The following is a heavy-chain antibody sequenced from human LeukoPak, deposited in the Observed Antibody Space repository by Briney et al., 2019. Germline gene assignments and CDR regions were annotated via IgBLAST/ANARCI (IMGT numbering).Heavy chain of an antibody. D-gene: IGHD3-10*01. V-gene: IGHV1-69*04. CDR1: GGTFSSYA. CDR2: IIPILYIS. CDR3: ARDRGSGREPFDY. J-gene: IGHJ4*02. Sequence: ASVKVSCKASGGTFSSYAVSWVRQAPGQGLEWMGRIIPILYISNNAQKFQGRVTITADKSTSTAYLELRSLRSEDTAVYYCARDRGSGREPFDYWGQGTLVTVSS.